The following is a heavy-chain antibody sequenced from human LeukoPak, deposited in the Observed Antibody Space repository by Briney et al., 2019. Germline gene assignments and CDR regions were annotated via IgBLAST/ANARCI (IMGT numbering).Heavy chain of an antibody. CDR3: ASFYCSGGSCYDPEGYYYYGMVV. CDR2: IIPIFGIA. CDR1: GGTFSSYA. V-gene: IGHV1-69*04. J-gene: IGHJ6*02. D-gene: IGHD2-15*01. Sequence: SVKVSCKASGGTFSSYAISWVRQAPGQGLEWMGRIIPIFGIANYAQKFQGRVTITADKSTSTAYMELSSLRSEDTAVYYCASFYCSGGSCYDPEGYYYYGMVVWGQGTTVTVSS.